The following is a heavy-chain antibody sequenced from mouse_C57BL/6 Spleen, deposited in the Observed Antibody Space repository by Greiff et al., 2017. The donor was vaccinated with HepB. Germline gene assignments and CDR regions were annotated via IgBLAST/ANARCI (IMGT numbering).Heavy chain of an antibody. CDR2: IYPSDSET. V-gene: IGHV1-61*01. Sequence: QVHVKQSGAELVRPGSSVKLSCKASGYAFTSYWMDWVKQRPGQGLEWIGHIYPSDSETNYNQKFKDKATLTVDKSSSTAYMQLSSLTSEDSAVYYCARMGYYVSSRTFDYWGQGTTLTVSS. J-gene: IGHJ2*01. CDR3: ARMGYYVSSRTFDY. CDR1: GYAFTSYW. D-gene: IGHD1-1*01.